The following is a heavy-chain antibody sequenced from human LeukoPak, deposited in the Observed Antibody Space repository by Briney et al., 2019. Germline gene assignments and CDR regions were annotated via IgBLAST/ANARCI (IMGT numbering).Heavy chain of an antibody. J-gene: IGHJ6*03. D-gene: IGHD2-15*01. Sequence: EASVKVSCKASGYTFTSYDINWVRQATGQGLEWMGWMNPNSGNTGYAQKFQGRVTITRNTSISTAYMELSSLRSEDTAVYYCARVVGEYYYYYMDVWGKGTTVTVSS. CDR3: ARVVGEYYYYYMDV. CDR2: MNPNSGNT. CDR1: GYTFTSYD. V-gene: IGHV1-8*03.